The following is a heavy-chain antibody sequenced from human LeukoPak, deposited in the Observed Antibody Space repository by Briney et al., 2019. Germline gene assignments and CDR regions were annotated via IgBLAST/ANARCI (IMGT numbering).Heavy chain of an antibody. CDR3: ARDDDYGDYPFDY. CDR1: GFTFSSYS. CDR2: ISNSSSYI. V-gene: IGHV3-21*01. Sequence: GGSLRLSCAASGFTFSSYSMNWVRQAPGKGLEWVSSISNSSSYIYYADSVKGRFTISRDNAKNSLYLQMNSLRAEDTAVYYCARDDDYGDYPFDYWGQGTLVTVSS. D-gene: IGHD4-17*01. J-gene: IGHJ4*02.